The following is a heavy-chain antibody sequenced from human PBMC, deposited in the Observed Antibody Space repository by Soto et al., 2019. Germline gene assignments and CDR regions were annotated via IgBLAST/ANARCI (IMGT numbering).Heavy chain of an antibody. D-gene: IGHD4-17*01. CDR3: ARGPCTVATGLDY. CDR1: GFTFSNYA. CDR2: ISDNGGTT. J-gene: IGHJ4*02. V-gene: IGHV3-64*02. Sequence: EVQLVESGEGLVQPGVSLRLSCAASGFTFSNYAMHWVRQAPGKGLEYVSAISDNGGTTYYADSVKGRFTISRDNSKNTLYIQMGSLRAEDLAVYYGARGPCTVATGLDYWGQGTLVTVSS.